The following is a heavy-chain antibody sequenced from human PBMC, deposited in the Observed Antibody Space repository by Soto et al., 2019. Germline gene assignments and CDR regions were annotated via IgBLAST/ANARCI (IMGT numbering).Heavy chain of an antibody. J-gene: IGHJ5*02. CDR1: GGSISSGGYS. CDR3: ARVPSP. CDR2: IYHSGST. Sequence: LQLQESGSGLVKPSQTLSLTCAVSGGSISSGGYSWSWIRQPPGKGLEWIGYIYHSGSTYYNTSLNRRVTISVDRSKNQFSLKLSSVTAADTAVYYCARVPSPWGQGTLVTVSS. V-gene: IGHV4-30-2*01.